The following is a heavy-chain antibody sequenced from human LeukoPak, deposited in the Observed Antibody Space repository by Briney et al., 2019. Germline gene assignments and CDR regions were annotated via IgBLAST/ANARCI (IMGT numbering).Heavy chain of an antibody. V-gene: IGHV1-2*02. Sequence: ASVKVSCKASGYTFTGYYIHWVRQAPGQGLEWMGYINPNSGGTNYVQKFQGRVTTTRDTSISTAYMELTRLRSDDTAVYYCARSVRSLPVAPDYWGQGTLVTVSS. J-gene: IGHJ4*02. CDR1: GYTFTGYY. CDR2: INPNSGGT. CDR3: ARSVRSLPVAPDY. D-gene: IGHD6-19*01.